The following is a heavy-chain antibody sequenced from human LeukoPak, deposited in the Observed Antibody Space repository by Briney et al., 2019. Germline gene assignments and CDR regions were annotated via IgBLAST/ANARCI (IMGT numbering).Heavy chain of an antibody. CDR2: IYYSGST. D-gene: IGHD3-16*01. J-gene: IGHJ2*01. Sequence: SETLCLTCTVSGGSISSYYWSWIRQPPGKGLEWIGYIYYSGSTNYNPSLKSRVTISVDKSKTQFSLKLSSVTAADTAVYYCARDGPPGGSWYLDLWGRGTLVTVSS. CDR1: GGSISSYY. V-gene: IGHV4-59*01. CDR3: ARDGPPGGSWYLDL.